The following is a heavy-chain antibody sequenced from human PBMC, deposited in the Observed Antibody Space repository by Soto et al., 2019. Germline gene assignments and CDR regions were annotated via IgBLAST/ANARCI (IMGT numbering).Heavy chain of an antibody. Sequence: SETLSLTCAVSGGSISSGGYSCNWIRQPPGKGLEWIGYIYHSGSTYYNPSPKSRVTISVDRSKNQFSLKLSSVTAADTAVYYCARGNVVAIDYWGQGTLVTVSS. CDR1: GGSISSGGYS. V-gene: IGHV4-30-2*01. CDR3: ARGNVVAIDY. J-gene: IGHJ4*02. D-gene: IGHD2-21*01. CDR2: IYHSGST.